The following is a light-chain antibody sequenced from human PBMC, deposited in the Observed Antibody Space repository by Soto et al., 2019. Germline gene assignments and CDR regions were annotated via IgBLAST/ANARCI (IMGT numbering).Light chain of an antibody. Sequence: QSALTQPRSVSGSPGQSVTISCTGTSSNVGGYNYVSWYQHQTGKAPKLMIYNVNKRPSGVPDRFSGAKSGNTASLTISGRQAEDEADYYCCSYTGSSTLGVFGGGTKLTVL. J-gene: IGLJ2*01. CDR1: SSNVGGYNY. V-gene: IGLV2-11*01. CDR2: NVN. CDR3: CSYTGSSTLGV.